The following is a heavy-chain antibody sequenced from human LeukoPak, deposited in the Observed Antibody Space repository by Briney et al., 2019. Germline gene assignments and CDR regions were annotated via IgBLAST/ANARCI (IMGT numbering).Heavy chain of an antibody. Sequence: SQTLSLTCAISGDSVSSNSAAWNWIRQSPSRGLEWLGRAYYRSKWYNDYAVSVKSRITINPDTSKNQFSLQLNSVTPEDTAVYYCAREAYGSGSYSRGGAFDIWGQGTMVTVSS. CDR3: AREAYGSGSYSRGGAFDI. D-gene: IGHD3-10*01. CDR1: GDSVSSNSAA. J-gene: IGHJ3*02. V-gene: IGHV6-1*01. CDR2: AYYRSKWYN.